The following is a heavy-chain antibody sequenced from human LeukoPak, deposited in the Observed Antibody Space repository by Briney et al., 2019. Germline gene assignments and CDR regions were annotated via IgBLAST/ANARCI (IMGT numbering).Heavy chain of an antibody. V-gene: IGHV3-9*01. CDR1: GFTFEDYA. D-gene: IGHD6-19*01. Sequence: PGRSLRLSCAASGFTFEDYAMHWVRQAPGKGLEWVSGISWNSDNIGYADSVKGRFSISRDNAKNSLYLQMNSLRAEDTALYYCAKTADGGSGWYPKYYYYYGMDVWGQGTTVTVSS. CDR3: AKTADGGSGWYPKYYYYYGMDV. J-gene: IGHJ6*02. CDR2: ISWNSDNI.